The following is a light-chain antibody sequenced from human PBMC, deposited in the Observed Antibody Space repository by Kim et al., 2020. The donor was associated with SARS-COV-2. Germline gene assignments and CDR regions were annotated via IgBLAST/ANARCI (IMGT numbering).Light chain of an antibody. CDR3: HQFYLYPRT. V-gene: IGKV1-9*01. J-gene: IGKJ1*01. CDR1: QDISNF. CDR2: AAY. Sequence: ASVGDRVTITCRASQDISNFLAWYQQDLGKAPKLLIYAAYTLGSGVPSRFSGRGSGTEFTLTISSLQPEDFATYFCHQFYLYPRTFGQGTKVDIK.